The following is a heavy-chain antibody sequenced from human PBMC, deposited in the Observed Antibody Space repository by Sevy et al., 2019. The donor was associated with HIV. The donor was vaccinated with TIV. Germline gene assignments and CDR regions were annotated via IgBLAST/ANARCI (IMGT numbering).Heavy chain of an antibody. J-gene: IGHJ6*02. CDR3: ARGAAAAGLEGYYYYGMDV. D-gene: IGHD6-13*01. Sequence: SETLSLTCTVSGGSISSYYWSWIRQPPGKGLEWIGYIYYSGSTNYNPSLKSRVTISVDTSKNQFSLKLRSVTASDTAAYYCARGAAAAGLEGYYYYGMDVWGQGTTVTVSS. V-gene: IGHV4-59*01. CDR1: GGSISSYY. CDR2: IYYSGST.